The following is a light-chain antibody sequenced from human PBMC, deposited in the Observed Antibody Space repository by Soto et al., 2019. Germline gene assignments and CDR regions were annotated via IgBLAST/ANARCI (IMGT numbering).Light chain of an antibody. CDR2: DAS. CDR1: QDISNY. J-gene: IGKJ5*01. Sequence: DIQMTQSPSSLSASVGDRVTITCQASQDISNYLNWYQQKPGKAPKLLIYDASNLETGVPSRFSGSGSGTDFTVTISSLQPEDIATYYCQQYDNLPTFGQGTRLENK. V-gene: IGKV1-33*01. CDR3: QQYDNLPT.